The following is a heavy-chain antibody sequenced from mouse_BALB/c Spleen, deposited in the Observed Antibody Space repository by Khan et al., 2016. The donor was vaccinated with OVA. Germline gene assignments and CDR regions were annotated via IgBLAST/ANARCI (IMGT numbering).Heavy chain of an antibody. D-gene: IGHD1-1*01. CDR1: GYNFTSYW. Sequence: QVQLQQSGAELVKPGTSVKLSCKASGYNFTSYWINWVKLRPGQGLEWIGDIYPGSGSTKYNEKFKSKATLTVDTYFSPAYIQLISLASDDVALYYCARRNYYGTVLFDYWGQGTTLPVSS. V-gene: IGHV1-55*01. CDR3: ARRNYYGTVLFDY. CDR2: IYPGSGST. J-gene: IGHJ2*01.